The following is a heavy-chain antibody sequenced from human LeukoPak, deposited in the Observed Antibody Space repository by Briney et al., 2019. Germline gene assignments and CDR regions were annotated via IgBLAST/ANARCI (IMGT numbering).Heavy chain of an antibody. CDR2: IYYSGST. Sequence: SETLSLTCTVSGGSISSYYWTWIRQPPGKGLEWIGYIYYSGSTNYNPSLKSRVTISVDTSKNQFSLKLTSVTAADTAVYYCARDRYYYDSSGFYIFDYWGQGTLVTVSS. J-gene: IGHJ4*02. CDR1: GGSISSYY. CDR3: ARDRYYYDSSGFYIFDY. V-gene: IGHV4-59*12. D-gene: IGHD3-22*01.